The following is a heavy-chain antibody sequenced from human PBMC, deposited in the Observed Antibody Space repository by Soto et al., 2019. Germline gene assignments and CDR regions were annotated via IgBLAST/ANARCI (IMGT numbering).Heavy chain of an antibody. CDR1: GFSFGDYA. CDR2: IRNPGYGGTT. CDR3: VRGSFGYYGP. Sequence: GGSLRLSCTTSGFSFGDYAMTWVRQAPGKGLEWVGFIRNPGYGGTTEYATSVKGRFIISRDDSMSSAYLQLNSLRVDDSAVYYCVRGSFGYYGPWGQGTLVTVSS. J-gene: IGHJ5*02. V-gene: IGHV3-49*04. D-gene: IGHD3-3*01.